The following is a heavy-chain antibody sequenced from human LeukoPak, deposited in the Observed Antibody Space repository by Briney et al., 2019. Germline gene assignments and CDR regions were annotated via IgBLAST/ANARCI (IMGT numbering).Heavy chain of an antibody. CDR1: GFTFSSYG. D-gene: IGHD3-22*01. CDR3: AKNYYDSSGSRYYFDY. CDR2: ISGSGGST. J-gene: IGHJ4*02. Sequence: GGSLRLSCAASGFTFSSYGMSWVRQAPGKGLEWVSAISGSGGSTYYADSVKGRFTISRDNSKNTLYLQMNSLRADDTAVYYCAKNYYDSSGSRYYFDYWGQGTLVTVSS. V-gene: IGHV3-23*01.